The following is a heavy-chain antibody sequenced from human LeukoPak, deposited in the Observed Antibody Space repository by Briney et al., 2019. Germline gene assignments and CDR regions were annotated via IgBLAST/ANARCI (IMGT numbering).Heavy chain of an antibody. CDR3: ARHETGYSSTLEADY. CDR2: IYPGDSDT. Sequence: GESLKISCKGSGYSFTSYWIGWVRQMPGKGLEWMGIIYPGDSDTRYSPSFQGQVTISADKSISTAYLQWSSLKASDTAMYYCARHETGYSSTLEADYWGQGTLVTVSS. J-gene: IGHJ4*02. V-gene: IGHV5-51*01. CDR1: GYSFTSYW. D-gene: IGHD6-13*01.